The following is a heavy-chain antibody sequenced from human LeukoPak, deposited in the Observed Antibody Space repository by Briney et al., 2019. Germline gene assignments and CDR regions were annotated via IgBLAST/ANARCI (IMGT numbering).Heavy chain of an antibody. Sequence: SETLSLTCTVSGGSISSYYWSWIRQPAGKGLEWTGRIYSTGSTNYNPSLKSRVTMSVDTSKNQFSLKLSSVTAADTAVYYCARADYDILTGSDLYFFDSWGQGTLVTVSS. CDR1: GGSISSYY. D-gene: IGHD3-9*01. J-gene: IGHJ4*02. V-gene: IGHV4-4*07. CDR2: IYSTGST. CDR3: ARADYDILTGSDLYFFDS.